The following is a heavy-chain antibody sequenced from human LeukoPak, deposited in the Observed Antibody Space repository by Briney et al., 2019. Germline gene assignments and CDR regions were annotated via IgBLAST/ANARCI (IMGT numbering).Heavy chain of an antibody. CDR2: ISWNSGSI. D-gene: IGHD6-19*01. V-gene: IGHV3-9*01. Sequence: PGRSLRLSCAASGFTFDDYAMHWVRQAPGRGLEWVSGISWNSGSIGYADSVKGRFTISRDNAKNSLYLQMNSLRAEDTALYYCAKDYRRGGGWYGTIDYWGQGTLVTVSS. CDR3: AKDYRRGGGWYGTIDY. J-gene: IGHJ4*02. CDR1: GFTFDDYA.